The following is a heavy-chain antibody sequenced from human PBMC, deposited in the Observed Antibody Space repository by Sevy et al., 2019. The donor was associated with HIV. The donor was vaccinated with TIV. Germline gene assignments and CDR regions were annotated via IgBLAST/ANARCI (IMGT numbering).Heavy chain of an antibody. V-gene: IGHV4-30-4*01. CDR2: IYYSGRT. CDR1: GGSISNADYY. CDR3: ARMKFWNGYFDY. J-gene: IGHJ4*02. D-gene: IGHD3-3*01. Sequence: SETLSLTCSVSGGSISNADYYWSWIRQPPGKGLEWIGYIYYSGRTYYNPSLKSRISISVDTSRNQFSLSLDSVTAAVTAVYYCARMKFWNGYFDYWGQGTLVTVSS.